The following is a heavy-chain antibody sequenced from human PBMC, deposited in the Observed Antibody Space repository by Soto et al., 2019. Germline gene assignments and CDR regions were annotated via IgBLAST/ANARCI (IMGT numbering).Heavy chain of an antibody. CDR3: ARIVRFLEWLLPRDYYYYGMDV. CDR2: IFSNDEK. J-gene: IGHJ6*02. V-gene: IGHV2-26*01. D-gene: IGHD3-3*01. CDR1: GFSLSNARMG. Sequence: QVTLKESGPVLVKPTETLTLTCTVSGFSLSNARMGVSWIRQPPGKALEWLAHIFSNDEKSYSTSLKSRLTISKDTSKSQVVLTMTNMDPVDTATYYCARIVRFLEWLLPRDYYYYGMDVWGQGTTVTVSS.